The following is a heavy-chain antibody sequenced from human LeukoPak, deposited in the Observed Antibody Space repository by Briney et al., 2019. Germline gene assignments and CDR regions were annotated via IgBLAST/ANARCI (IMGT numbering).Heavy chain of an antibody. CDR1: GFTFDDYA. CDR2: MCWNSGSI. D-gene: IGHD6-19*01. V-gene: IGHV3-9*01. CDR3: AKDISVAGGLAAFDI. J-gene: IGHJ3*02. Sequence: SLRLSCAASGFTFDDYAMHWVRQAPGKGREWVSGMCWNSGSIDYADSVKGRFTISRDNAKNSLYLQMNSLRAEDTGLYYCAKDISVAGGLAAFDIWLQATMDAVSS.